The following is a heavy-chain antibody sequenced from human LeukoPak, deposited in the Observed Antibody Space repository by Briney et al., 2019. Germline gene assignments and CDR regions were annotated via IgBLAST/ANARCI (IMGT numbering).Heavy chain of an antibody. CDR1: GGSISSSSYY. CDR2: IYYSGST. V-gene: IGHV4-39*01. J-gene: IGHJ5*02. D-gene: IGHD3-16*01. Sequence: SETLSLTCTVSGGSISSSSYYWGWLRQPPGKGLEWIGNIYYSGSTYYNPSLKSRVTISVDTSKNQFSLKLSSVTAADTAIYYCARLLSYNWFDHWGQGTLVTVSS. CDR3: ARLLSYNWFDH.